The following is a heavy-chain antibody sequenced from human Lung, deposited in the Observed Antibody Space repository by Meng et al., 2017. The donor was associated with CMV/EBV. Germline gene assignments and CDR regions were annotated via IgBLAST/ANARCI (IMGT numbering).Heavy chain of an antibody. CDR2: IRYDGSNK. Sequence: LSLTCAASGFTFSSYGMHWVRQAPGKGLEWVAFIRYDGSNKYYADSVKGRFTISRDNSKNTLYLQMNSLRAEDTAVYYCAKVRVGHCSSTSCDDYWGQGTLVTVSS. V-gene: IGHV3-30*02. J-gene: IGHJ4*02. CDR3: AKVRVGHCSSTSCDDY. CDR1: GFTFSSYG. D-gene: IGHD2-2*01.